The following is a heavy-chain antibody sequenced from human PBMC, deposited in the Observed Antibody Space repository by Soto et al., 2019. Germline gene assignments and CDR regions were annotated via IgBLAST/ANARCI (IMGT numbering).Heavy chain of an antibody. CDR2: IYYSGST. V-gene: IGHV4-59*01. Sequence: SVPLSLTATVAGGSISSYYGIWIRQPPGKGLEWIGYIYYSGSTNYNPSLKSRVTIAVDTSKNQFSLKLSSVTAADTAVYYCARQNGYSGYDGDFDYWGQGTLVTVSS. J-gene: IGHJ4*02. CDR1: GGSISSYY. CDR3: ARQNGYSGYDGDFDY. D-gene: IGHD5-12*01.